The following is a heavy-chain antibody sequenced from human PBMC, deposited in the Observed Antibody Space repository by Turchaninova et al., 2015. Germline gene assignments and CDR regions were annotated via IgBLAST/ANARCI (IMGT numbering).Heavy chain of an antibody. V-gene: IGHV4-34*01. CDR2: INYSGST. CDR3: ARGGAAAGMTPHFDY. D-gene: IGHD6-13*01. CDR1: GGSFSGYY. Sequence: QVQLQQWGAGLLKPSETLSLTCAVYGGSFSGYYWRWIRQPPGKGMVWVGEINYSGSTNYNPSLKSRVTLSVDTAKNQFSLRRGSVTAADTAVYYCARGGAAAGMTPHFDYWGQGTLVTVSS. J-gene: IGHJ4*02.